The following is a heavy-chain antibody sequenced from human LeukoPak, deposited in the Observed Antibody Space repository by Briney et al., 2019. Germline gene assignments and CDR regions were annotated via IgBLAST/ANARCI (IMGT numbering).Heavy chain of an antibody. CDR2: INAGNGNT. D-gene: IGHD6-19*01. Sequence: GASVKVSCKASGYNFISYIMSWVRQAPGQGLEWMGRINAGNGNTKYSQKFQGRVTITRDTSASTAYMELSSLRSEDTAVYYCARVSSSGWYYGMDVWGQGTTVTVSS. CDR3: ARVSSSGWYYGMDV. J-gene: IGHJ6*02. V-gene: IGHV1-3*01. CDR1: GYNFISYI.